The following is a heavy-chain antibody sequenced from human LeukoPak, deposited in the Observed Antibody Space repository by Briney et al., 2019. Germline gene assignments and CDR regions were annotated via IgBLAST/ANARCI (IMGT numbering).Heavy chain of an antibody. V-gene: IGHV4-34*01. D-gene: IGHD4-11*01. CDR1: GGSFSGYY. CDR3: ARGRGTTVTTDYFDY. J-gene: IGHJ4*02. Sequence: SSETLSLTCAVYGGSFSGYYWSWIRQPPGKGLEWIGEINHSGSTNYNPSLKSRVTISVDTSKNQFSLKLSSVTAADTAVYYCARGRGTTVTTDYFDYWGQGTLVTVS. CDR2: INHSGST.